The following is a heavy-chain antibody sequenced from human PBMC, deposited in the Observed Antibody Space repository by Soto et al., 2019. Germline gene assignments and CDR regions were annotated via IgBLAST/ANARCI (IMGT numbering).Heavy chain of an antibody. Sequence: ASVKVSCKAPGDTFTSYDINWVRQAPGQGLEWMGVINPHGGSTAYAQKFKGRVTLTRDTSASTVYMEVSSLTSEDTAMYYCARSSGGNFGIIIEGTNWFDPWGQGTLVTVSS. CDR3: ARSSGGNFGIIIEGTNWFDP. V-gene: IGHV1-46*01. D-gene: IGHD1-26*01. CDR2: INPHGGST. CDR1: GDTFTSYD. J-gene: IGHJ5*02.